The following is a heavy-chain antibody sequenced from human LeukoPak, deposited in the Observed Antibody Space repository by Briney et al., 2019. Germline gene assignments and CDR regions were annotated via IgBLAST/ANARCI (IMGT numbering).Heavy chain of an antibody. CDR2: IYHSGST. CDR3: ARVSGRFTWYFDL. J-gene: IGHJ2*01. Sequence: SETLSLTCSVSGGSISGSYWNWIRQPPGKGLEWLGIIYHSGSTYYNPSLKSRVTISVDTSKNQFSLKLSSVTAADTAVYYCARVSGRFTWYFDLWGRGTLVTVSS. CDR1: GGSISGSY. V-gene: IGHV4-38-2*02.